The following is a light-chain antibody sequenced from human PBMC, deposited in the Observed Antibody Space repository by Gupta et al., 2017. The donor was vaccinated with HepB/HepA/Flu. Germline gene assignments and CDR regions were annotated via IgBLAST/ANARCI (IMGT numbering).Light chain of an antibody. V-gene: IGKV3-11*01. CDR3: QQRSAWLRT. CDR1: QSVGSQ. J-gene: IGKJ5*01. CDR2: DAS. Sequence: EIVLTQSPALLSLSPGERATLSCRASQSVGSQLAWYQQKHGQAPSLLIYDASNRATGIPARFSGSGSGTDFTLTISSLEPADFAVYYCQQRSAWLRTFGQGTRLEIK.